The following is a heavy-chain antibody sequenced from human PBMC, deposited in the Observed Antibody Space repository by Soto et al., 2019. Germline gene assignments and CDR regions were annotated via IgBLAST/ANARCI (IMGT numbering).Heavy chain of an antibody. CDR2: ISSSSSTI. Sequence: PGGSLRLSCAASGFTFSSYSMNWVRQAPGKGLEWVSYISSSSSTIYYADSVKGRFTISRDNAKNSLYLQMDSLRAEDTAVYYCARVISPSDNWNHPRDYYYMDVWGKGTTVTVSS. V-gene: IGHV3-48*01. J-gene: IGHJ6*03. D-gene: IGHD1-20*01. CDR1: GFTFSSYS. CDR3: ARVISPSDNWNHPRDYYYMDV.